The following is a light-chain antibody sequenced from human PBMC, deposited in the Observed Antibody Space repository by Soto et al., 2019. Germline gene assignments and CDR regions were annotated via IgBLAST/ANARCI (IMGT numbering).Light chain of an antibody. CDR3: QQYNSSGLT. CDR1: QSVSPW. V-gene: IGKV1-5*03. Sequence: DIQMTQSPSTLGASVGDTVTISCRASQSVSPWLAWYQQKPGKAHKLLTYKTSRLQSGVPSRFSGSGSGTDFTIKLSSPQPDDFAIHYCQQYNSSGLTFGGGTTVDIK. CDR2: KTS. J-gene: IGKJ4*01.